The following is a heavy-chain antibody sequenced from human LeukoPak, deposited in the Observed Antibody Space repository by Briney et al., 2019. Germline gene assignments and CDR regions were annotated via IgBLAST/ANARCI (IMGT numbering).Heavy chain of an antibody. V-gene: IGHV3-30-3*01. D-gene: IGHD6-13*01. CDR1: GFTFSSYA. J-gene: IGHJ4*02. CDR2: LSYDGSNK. CDR3: ARGGDSSSWILDY. Sequence: PGGSLRLSCAASGFTFSSYAMHWVRQAPGKGLEWVAVLSYDGSNKYYADSVKGRFTISRDNSKNTLYLQMNSLRAEDTAVYYCARGGDSSSWILDYWGQGTLVTVSS.